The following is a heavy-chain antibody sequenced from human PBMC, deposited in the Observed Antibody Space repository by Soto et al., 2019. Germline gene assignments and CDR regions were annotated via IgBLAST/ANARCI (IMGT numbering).Heavy chain of an antibody. CDR3: ARELFTVADAFDI. D-gene: IGHD6-19*01. Sequence: SETLSLTCTVSGGSISSSSYYWGWIRQPPGKGLEWIGSIYYSGSTYYNPSLKSRVTISVDTSKNQFSLKLSSVTAADTAVYYCARELFTVADAFDIWGQGTMVTVSS. CDR1: GGSISSSSYY. V-gene: IGHV4-39*07. J-gene: IGHJ3*02. CDR2: IYYSGST.